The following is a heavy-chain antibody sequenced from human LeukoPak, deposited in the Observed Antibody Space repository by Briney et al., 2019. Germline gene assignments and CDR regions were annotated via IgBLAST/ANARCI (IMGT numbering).Heavy chain of an antibody. CDR1: GGSISSGGYS. Sequence: SETLSLTCAVSGGSISSGGYSWGWIRQPRGKGLEWIGYIYHSGSTYYNPSFKSRVTISVDRSKNQFSLKLSSVTAADTAVYYCARATVVTYDAFDIWGQGTMVTVSS. CDR3: ARATVVTYDAFDI. J-gene: IGHJ3*02. V-gene: IGHV4-30-2*01. CDR2: IYHSGST. D-gene: IGHD4-23*01.